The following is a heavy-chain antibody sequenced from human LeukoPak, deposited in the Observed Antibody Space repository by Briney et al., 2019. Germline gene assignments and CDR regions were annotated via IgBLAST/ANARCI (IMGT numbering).Heavy chain of an antibody. J-gene: IGHJ4*02. CDR3: AKDSRWDIVVVPAAEPYYFDY. Sequence: GGSLRLSCAASGFTFSSYWMHWVRQAPGKGLVWISRINSDGSSTSYADSVKGRFTISRDNFKNTLYLQMNSLRAEDTAVYYCAKDSRWDIVVVPAAEPYYFDYWGQGTLVTVSS. CDR1: GFTFSSYW. D-gene: IGHD2-2*01. CDR2: INSDGSST. V-gene: IGHV3-74*01.